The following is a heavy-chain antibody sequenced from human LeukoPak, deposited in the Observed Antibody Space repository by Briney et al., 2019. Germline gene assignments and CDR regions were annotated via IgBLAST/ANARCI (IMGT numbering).Heavy chain of an antibody. CDR2: INPSGGST. J-gene: IGHJ4*02. CDR3: ARALGGGSYYKGFDY. D-gene: IGHD1-26*01. Sequence: ASVKVSCKASGYTFTSYYMHWLRQAPGQGLEWMGIINPSGGSTSYAQKFQGRVTMTRDTSTSTVYMELSSLRSEDTAVYYCARALGGGSYYKGFDYWGQGTLVTVSS. V-gene: IGHV1-46*01. CDR1: GYTFTSYY.